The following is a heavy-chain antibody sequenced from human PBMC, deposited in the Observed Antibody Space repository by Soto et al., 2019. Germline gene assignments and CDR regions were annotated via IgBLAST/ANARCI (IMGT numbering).Heavy chain of an antibody. Sequence: SETLSLTCAVYGGSFSGYYWSWIRQPPGKGLGWIGEINHSGSTNYNPSLKSRVTISVDTSKNQFSLKLSSVTAADTAEYYCARSHGKGGYSYGSDWFDPWGQGTLVTVSS. CDR1: GGSFSGYY. CDR2: INHSGST. V-gene: IGHV4-34*01. J-gene: IGHJ5*02. D-gene: IGHD5-18*01. CDR3: ARSHGKGGYSYGSDWFDP.